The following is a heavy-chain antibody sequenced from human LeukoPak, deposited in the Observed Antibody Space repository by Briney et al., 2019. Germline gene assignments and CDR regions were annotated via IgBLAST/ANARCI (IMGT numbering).Heavy chain of an antibody. J-gene: IGHJ5*02. V-gene: IGHV1-8*01. D-gene: IGHD3-10*01. Sequence: ASVKVSCKASGYTFTTYDINWVRQAPGRGLEWMGRMNPNSANTGYAQKFQGRVTMTRNTSISIAYMELSSLTSEDTAVYYCTRSRGRLGWFDPWGQGTLVTVSS. CDR2: MNPNSANT. CDR1: GYTFTTYD. CDR3: TRSRGRLGWFDP.